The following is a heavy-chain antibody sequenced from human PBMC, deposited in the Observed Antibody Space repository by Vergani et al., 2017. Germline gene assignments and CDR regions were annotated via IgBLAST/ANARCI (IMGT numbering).Heavy chain of an antibody. D-gene: IGHD4-11*01. CDR2: LSASDRRT. V-gene: IGHV3-23*01. CDR3: ARDLSYSTAWPFFDS. CDR1: GFTFIMHA. Sequence: EVQLLESGGDLVQPGGSLRLSCAASGFTFIMHAMSWVRQAPGKGLEWVSTLSASDRRTHYTEAVRGRFTISRDSSKTLYLQMDSLRVEDTAMYFCARDLSYSTAWPFFDSRGQGTLVTVSS. J-gene: IGHJ4*02.